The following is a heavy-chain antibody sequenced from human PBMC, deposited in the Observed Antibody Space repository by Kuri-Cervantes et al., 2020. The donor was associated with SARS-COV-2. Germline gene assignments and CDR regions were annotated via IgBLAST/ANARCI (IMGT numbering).Heavy chain of an antibody. CDR3: ARENKGSFDY. CDR1: GGSISKSSYY. V-gene: IGHV4-39*07. J-gene: IGHJ4*02. CDR2: ISYTGST. Sequence: SETLSLTCNVSGGSISKSSYYWDWIRQPPGKGLEWIGSISYTGSTFYNPSLRGRVAMSVDTSKNQFSLRLSSVTAADTAVYYCARENKGSFDYWGQGTLVTVSS.